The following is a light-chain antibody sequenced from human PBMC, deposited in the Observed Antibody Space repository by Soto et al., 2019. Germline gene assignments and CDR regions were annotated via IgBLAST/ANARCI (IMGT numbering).Light chain of an antibody. CDR3: SSYAGSNNFV. J-gene: IGLJ1*01. Sequence: QSELTQHPSASGSPGQSVTISWTGTSMDVGGYNYVSWYQQHPGKAPKLMIYEVSKRPSGVPDRFSGSKSGNTASLTVSGLQAEDEADYYCSSYAGSNNFVFGTGTKVTVL. CDR2: EVS. V-gene: IGLV2-8*01. CDR1: SMDVGGYNY.